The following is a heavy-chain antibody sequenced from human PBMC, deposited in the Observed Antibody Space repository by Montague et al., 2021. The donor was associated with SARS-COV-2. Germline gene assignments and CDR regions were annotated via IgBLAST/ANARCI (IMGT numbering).Heavy chain of an antibody. Sequence: SLRLSCAASGFTFSSYAMHWVRQAPGKGLEWVALISYDGSNKYYAVPVKGRFTISRDNSKNTLYLQMNSLRAEDTAVYYCARDSGSSFDPWGQGTLVTVS. J-gene: IGHJ5*02. CDR1: GFTFSSYA. CDR2: ISYDGSNK. D-gene: IGHD1-26*01. V-gene: IGHV3-30*04. CDR3: ARDSGSSFDP.